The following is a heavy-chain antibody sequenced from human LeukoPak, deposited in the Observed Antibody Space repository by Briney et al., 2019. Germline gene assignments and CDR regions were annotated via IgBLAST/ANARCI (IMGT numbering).Heavy chain of an antibody. CDR2: IYYSGST. J-gene: IGHJ4*02. D-gene: IGHD6-19*01. Sequence: SETLSLTCTVSGGSISSYYWSWIRQPPGKGLEWIGYIYYSGSTNYNPSLKSRVTISVDTSKSQFSLKLSSVTAADTAVYYCARHWYSSGWYHPVDYWGQGTLVTVSS. CDR3: ARHWYSSGWYHPVDY. CDR1: GGSISSYY. V-gene: IGHV4-59*08.